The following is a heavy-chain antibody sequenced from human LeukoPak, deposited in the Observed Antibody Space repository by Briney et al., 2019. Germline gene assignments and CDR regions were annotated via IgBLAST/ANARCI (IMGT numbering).Heavy chain of an antibody. J-gene: IGHJ4*02. CDR1: GFTFSSYA. CDR3: ANPRLYDYVWGSYPY. Sequence: GGSLRLSCAASGFTFSSYAMHWVRQAPGKGLEWVSGISGSGGSTYYADSVKGRFTISRDNSKNTLYLQMNSLRAEDTAVYYCANPRLYDYVWGSYPYWGQGTLVTVFS. D-gene: IGHD3-16*02. V-gene: IGHV3-23*01. CDR2: ISGSGGST.